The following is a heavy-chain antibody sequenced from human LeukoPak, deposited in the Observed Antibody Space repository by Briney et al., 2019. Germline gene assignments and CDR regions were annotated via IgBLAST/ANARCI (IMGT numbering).Heavy chain of an antibody. D-gene: IGHD3-3*01. CDR2: IKQDGTEK. Sequence: PGGSLRLSCAASGFTFTTYWMSWVRQAPGKVLEWLANIKQDGTEKYYVDSVKGRFTIARDNAKNSVYLEMNSLRADDTAVYYCARSARLMKGVVEVTALDDWGQGTLVTVSS. CDR1: GFTFTTYW. V-gene: IGHV3-7*01. J-gene: IGHJ4*02. CDR3: ARSARLMKGVVEVTALDD.